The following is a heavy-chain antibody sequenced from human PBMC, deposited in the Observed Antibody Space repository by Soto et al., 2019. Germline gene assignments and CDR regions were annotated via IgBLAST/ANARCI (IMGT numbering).Heavy chain of an antibody. CDR3: ERVLYGDLAAFDI. Sequence: SETLSLTCTVSGGSISSYYWSWIRQPPGKGLEWIGYIYYSGSTNYNPSLKSRVTISVDTSKNQFSLKLSSVTAADTAVYYCERVLYGDLAAFDIWGQGTMVTVSS. V-gene: IGHV4-59*01. CDR2: IYYSGST. J-gene: IGHJ3*02. D-gene: IGHD4-17*01. CDR1: GGSISSYY.